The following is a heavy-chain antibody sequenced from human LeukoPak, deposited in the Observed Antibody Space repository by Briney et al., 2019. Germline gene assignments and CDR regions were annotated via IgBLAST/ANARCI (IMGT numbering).Heavy chain of an antibody. J-gene: IGHJ5*02. CDR1: GFTFSSYL. V-gene: IGHV3-7*01. CDR2: IKQDGSEK. Sequence: GGSLRLSCAASGFTFSSYLMSWVRQAPGKGLEWVANIKQDGSEKYYVDSVKGRFTISRDNAKNSLYLQMNSLRAEDTAVYYCARGGDVVVPAAPFDPWGQGTLVTVSS. D-gene: IGHD2-2*01. CDR3: ARGGDVVVPAAPFDP.